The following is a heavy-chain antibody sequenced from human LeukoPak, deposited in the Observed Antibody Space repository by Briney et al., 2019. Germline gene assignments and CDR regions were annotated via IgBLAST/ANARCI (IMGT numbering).Heavy chain of an antibody. CDR1: GFIFNDYY. CDR2: ITDSGTTI. V-gene: IGHV3-11*04. J-gene: IGHJ3*01. Sequence: GGSLRLSCAASGFIFNDYYMTWFRQAPGKGPEWVSYITDSGTTIHRDSVKGRSTISRDNAKNSLYLQMNSLRVEDTALYYCAREWGRWGGQGTMVIVSS. D-gene: IGHD3-16*01. CDR3: AREWGRW.